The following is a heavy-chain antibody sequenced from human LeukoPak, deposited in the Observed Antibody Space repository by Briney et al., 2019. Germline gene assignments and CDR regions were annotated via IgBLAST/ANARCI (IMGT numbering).Heavy chain of an antibody. CDR2: IYPGDSDT. J-gene: IGHJ4*02. D-gene: IGHD6-19*01. CDR3: ARQRAVAAAGSPFDY. Sequence: GESLKISCKGSGYSFTSYWIGWVRQMPGKGLEWMGIIYPGDSDTTYSPSFQGQITTSADKSISTAYLQWSSLKASDTAMYYCARQRAVAAAGSPFDYWGQGTLVTVSS. CDR1: GYSFTSYW. V-gene: IGHV5-51*01.